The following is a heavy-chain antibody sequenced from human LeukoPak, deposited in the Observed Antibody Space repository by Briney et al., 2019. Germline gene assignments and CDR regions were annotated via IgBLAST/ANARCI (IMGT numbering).Heavy chain of an antibody. V-gene: IGHV1-2*02. J-gene: IGHJ4*02. CDR2: INPSSGGT. Sequence: ASVKVSCKASGYTFTDYYIHWVRQAPGQGREWMGWINPSSGGTTYAQKFQGRVTMTRDTSTSTAYMDLNRLTSDDTAVYYCARSPDGGTFDYWGQGTLVTVSS. D-gene: IGHD3-16*01. CDR1: GYTFTDYY. CDR3: ARSPDGGTFDY.